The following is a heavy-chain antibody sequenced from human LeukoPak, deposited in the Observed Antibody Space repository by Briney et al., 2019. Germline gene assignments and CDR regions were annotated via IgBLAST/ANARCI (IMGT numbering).Heavy chain of an antibody. Sequence: GGSLRLSCAASGFTFSSYAMSWVRQAPGKGLEWVSAISGSGGSTYYADSVKGRFTISRDNSKNTLYLQMNSLRAEDTAVYYCAKDIRQYYGSGSSDYWGQGTLVTVSS. D-gene: IGHD3-10*01. J-gene: IGHJ4*02. CDR1: GFTFSSYA. CDR3: AKDIRQYYGSGSSDY. V-gene: IGHV3-23*01. CDR2: ISGSGGST.